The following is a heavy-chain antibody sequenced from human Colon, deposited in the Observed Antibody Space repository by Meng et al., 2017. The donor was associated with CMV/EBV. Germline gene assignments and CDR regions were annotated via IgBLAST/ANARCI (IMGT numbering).Heavy chain of an antibody. CDR1: GGSTITYY. D-gene: IGHD2-2*01. Sequence: SETLSLTCSVSGGSTITYYYTWIRQTPGRPLEWLGFVYFSGRTKYNPSLSSRLSMSLDVAENQVSLNMTSVTAADTAVYYCARANYSTFDGGLPYYYYGMDVWGQGTTVTVSS. J-gene: IGHJ6*02. V-gene: IGHV4-59*01. CDR2: VYFSGRT. CDR3: ARANYSTFDGGLPYYYYGMDV.